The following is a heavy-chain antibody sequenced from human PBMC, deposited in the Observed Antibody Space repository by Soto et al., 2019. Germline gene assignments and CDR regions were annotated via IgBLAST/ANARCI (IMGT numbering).Heavy chain of an antibody. CDR1: GGSISSSSYY. V-gene: IGHV4-39*01. CDR3: ARQITMVRGVTYYYYGMDV. CDR2: IYYSGRT. D-gene: IGHD3-10*01. Sequence: QLQLQESGPGLVKPSETLSLTCTVSGGSISSSSYYWGWIRQPPGKGLEWIGSIYYSGRTYYNPSLKSRVHISVDTSKNQFSLKLSSVTAADTAVYYCARQITMVRGVTYYYYGMDVWGQGTTVTVSS. J-gene: IGHJ6*02.